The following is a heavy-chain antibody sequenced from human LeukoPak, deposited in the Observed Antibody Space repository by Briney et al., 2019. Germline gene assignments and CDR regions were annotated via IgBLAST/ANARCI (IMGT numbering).Heavy chain of an antibody. V-gene: IGHV4-39*01. J-gene: IGHJ4*02. Sequence: PSETLSLTCTVSGGSISSSSYYWGWIRQPPGKGLEWIGSIYYSGSTYYNPSLKSRVTISVDTSKNQFSLKLSSVTAADTAVYYCARHASEGYYDSSGYFFDYWGQGTLVTVSS. CDR1: GGSISSSSYY. CDR2: IYYSGST. D-gene: IGHD3-22*01. CDR3: ARHASEGYYDSSGYFFDY.